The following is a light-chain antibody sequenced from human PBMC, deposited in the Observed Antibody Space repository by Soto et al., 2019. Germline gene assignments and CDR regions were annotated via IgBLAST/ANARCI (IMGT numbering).Light chain of an antibody. CDR3: TSYAGRNIWV. J-gene: IGLJ3*02. Sequence: QSALTQPPSASGSPGQSVTISCTGTSSDVGAYKYVSWYQQYPGKAPKLMIYEVSKRPSGVPDRFSGSKSGNTASLTVSGLQDEDEADYYCTSYAGRNIWVFGGGTKVTVL. CDR1: SSDVGAYKY. V-gene: IGLV2-8*01. CDR2: EVS.